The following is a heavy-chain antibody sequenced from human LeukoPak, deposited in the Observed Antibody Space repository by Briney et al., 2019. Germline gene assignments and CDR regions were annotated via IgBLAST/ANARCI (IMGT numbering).Heavy chain of an antibody. J-gene: IGHJ4*02. Sequence: SETLSLTCAVSGGSISSINWWSWVRQPPGKGLEWIGEIYHSGSTNYNPSLKSRVTISVDKSKNQFSLKLSSVTAADTAMYYCARGAYYYDSSGYFFDYWGQGTLVTVSS. D-gene: IGHD3-22*01. CDR2: IYHSGST. V-gene: IGHV4-4*02. CDR3: ARGAYYYDSSGYFFDY. CDR1: GGSISSINW.